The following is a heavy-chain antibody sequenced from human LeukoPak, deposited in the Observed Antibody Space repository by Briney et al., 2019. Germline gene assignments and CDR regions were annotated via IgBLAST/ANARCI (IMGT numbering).Heavy chain of an antibody. CDR3: ARVQVLGTYDWFDP. D-gene: IGHD4/OR15-4a*01. CDR1: GFSFSGHS. V-gene: IGHV3-74*01. Sequence: GGSLRLSCAASGFSFSGHSMNWVRQAPGKGLVWVSRINSDGSFTSYADSVKGRFTISRDNAKNTLYLQMNSLRAEDTAIYYCARVQVLGTYDWFDPWGQGTLVTVSS. J-gene: IGHJ5*02. CDR2: INSDGSFT.